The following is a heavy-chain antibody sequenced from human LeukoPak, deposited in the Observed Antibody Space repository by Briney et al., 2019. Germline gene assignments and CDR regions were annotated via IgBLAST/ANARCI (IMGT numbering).Heavy chain of an antibody. D-gene: IGHD6-25*01. Sequence: GGSLRLSCAASGFTFSSYGMHWVRQAPGKGLEWVAVIWYDGSNKYYADSVKGRFTISRDNSKNTLYLQMNSLRAEDTAVYYCAKDALAAGGYFDYWGQGTLVTVSS. CDR2: IWYDGSNK. CDR1: GFTFSSYG. J-gene: IGHJ4*02. V-gene: IGHV3-33*06. CDR3: AKDALAAGGYFDY.